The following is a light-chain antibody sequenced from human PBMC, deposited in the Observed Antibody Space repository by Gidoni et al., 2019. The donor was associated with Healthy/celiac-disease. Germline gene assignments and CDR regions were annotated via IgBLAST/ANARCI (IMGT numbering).Light chain of an antibody. Sequence: EIVLTQSPGTLSLSPGERATLSCRASQSVSSSYLAWYQQKPCQAPRLRNYGASSRATGIPNRFNCNGSWTGFTFPISRLEPGGFAILYLQQDGYAPRAFCQGTQLEIK. V-gene: IGKV3-20*01. CDR3: QQDGYAPRA. CDR1: QSVSSSY. J-gene: IGKJ2*01. CDR2: GAS.